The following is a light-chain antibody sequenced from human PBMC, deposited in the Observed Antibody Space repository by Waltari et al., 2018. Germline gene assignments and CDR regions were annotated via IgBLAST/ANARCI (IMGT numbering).Light chain of an antibody. CDR2: EVN. V-gene: IGLV2-23*02. CDR1: TNDIGSYNL. Sequence: QPALTQPASVSGSPAQSITISCTGTTNDIGSYNLVSWYQQHPGKAPKVIIFEVNKRPSGVSNRFSGSKSGNTASLTVSGLHPEDEADYYCCSYAGTPRVVFGGGTKLTVL. J-gene: IGLJ2*01. CDR3: CSYAGTPRVV.